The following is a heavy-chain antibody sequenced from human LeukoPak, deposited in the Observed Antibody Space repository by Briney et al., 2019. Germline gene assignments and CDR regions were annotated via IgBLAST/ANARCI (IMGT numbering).Heavy chain of an antibody. J-gene: IGHJ3*02. CDR2: IYYGGST. Sequence: PSETLSLTCTVSGGSISSYYWSWIRQPPGKGLEWIGYIYYGGSTYYNPSLKRRVIISVDTSKNQFSLKLTSVTAADTAVFYCARHKTGARAFDIWGQGTMVTVSS. D-gene: IGHD3-10*01. CDR3: ARHKTGARAFDI. CDR1: GGSISSYY. V-gene: IGHV4-59*08.